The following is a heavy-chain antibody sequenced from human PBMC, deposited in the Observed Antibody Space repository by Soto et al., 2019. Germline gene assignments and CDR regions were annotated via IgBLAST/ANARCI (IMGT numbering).Heavy chain of an antibody. CDR1: GYSFTSYW. D-gene: IGHD2-15*01. J-gene: IGHJ6*02. CDR3: ARLPSPTTVVFYGMDV. V-gene: IGHV5-51*01. Sequence: GESLKISCKGSGYSFTSYWIGWVRQMPGKGLEWMGIIYPGDSDTRYSPSFQGQVTISADKSISTAYLQWSSLKASDTAMYYCARLPSPTTVVFYGMDVWGQGTTVTVSS. CDR2: IYPGDSDT.